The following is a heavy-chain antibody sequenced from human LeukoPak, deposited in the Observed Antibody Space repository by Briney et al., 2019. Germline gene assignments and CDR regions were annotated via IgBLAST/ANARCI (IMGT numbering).Heavy chain of an antibody. V-gene: IGHV3-7*01. D-gene: IGHD3-16*01. CDR1: GFTFGDFY. CDR2: INQDGSEK. Sequence: PGGSLRLSCEVSGFTFGDFYMSWVRQAPGKGLEWVATINQDGSEKNYVDSVKGRFTISRDNAKSSLFLQMNSLRAEDTAMYYCAKDWGLDYWGQGTLVTVSS. CDR3: AKDWGLDY. J-gene: IGHJ4*02.